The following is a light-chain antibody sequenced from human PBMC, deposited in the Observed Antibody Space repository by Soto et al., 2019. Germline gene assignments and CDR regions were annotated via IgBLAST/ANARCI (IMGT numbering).Light chain of an antibody. J-gene: IGKJ1*01. V-gene: IGKV1-39*01. CDR2: AAS. CDR1: QSISSY. CDR3: QQSYTTPRT. Sequence: DIQMTRSPSSLSASVGDRVTITCRASQSISSYLNWYQQKPGKAPKLLIYAASSLQSGVPSRFSGSGSGTDFTLTISSLQPEDFETYYCQQSYTTPRTFGQGTKVDI.